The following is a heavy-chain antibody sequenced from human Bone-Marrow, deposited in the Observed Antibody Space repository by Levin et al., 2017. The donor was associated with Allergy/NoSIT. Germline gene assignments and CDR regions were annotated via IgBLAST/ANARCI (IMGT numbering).Heavy chain of an antibody. CDR2: IKDGGSER. CDR3: ARDRSALLWFGESPDAFDF. CDR1: GFTFGTYS. D-gene: IGHD3-10*01. J-gene: IGHJ3*01. V-gene: IGHV3-7*04. Sequence: GESLKISCTVSGFTFGTYSMSWVRQAPGKGLEWVANIKDGGSERYYVESVKGRFTISRDDAKNSLYLQMNSLRAEDTAVYYCARDRSALLWFGESPDAFDFWGQGTVVTVSS.